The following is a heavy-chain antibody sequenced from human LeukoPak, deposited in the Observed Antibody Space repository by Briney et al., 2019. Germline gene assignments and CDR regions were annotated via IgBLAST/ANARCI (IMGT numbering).Heavy chain of an antibody. CDR1: GYTFSSYG. V-gene: IGHV1-18*01. Sequence: ASVKVSCKASGYTFSSYGISWVRQAPGQGLEWMGWISAYDGNTDYAQNLQGRVTMTTDTSTSTAYMELRSLRSDDTAVYYCARAVRGYSYAYLPYWGQGTLATVSS. J-gene: IGHJ4*02. CDR2: ISAYDGNT. CDR3: ARAVRGYSYAYLPY. D-gene: IGHD5-18*01.